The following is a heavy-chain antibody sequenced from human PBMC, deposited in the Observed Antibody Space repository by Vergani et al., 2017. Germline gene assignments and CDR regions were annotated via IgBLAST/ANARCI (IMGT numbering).Heavy chain of an antibody. CDR3: TTDGTFYGDPNYYYYYGMDV. Sequence: EVQLVESGGGLVKPGGSLRLSCAASGFTFSNAWMSWVRQAPGKGLEWVGRIKSKTDGGTTDYAAPVKGRFTISRDDSQNTLNLQMNSLKTEDTAVYYXTTDGTFYGDPNYYYYYGMDVWGQGTTVTVSS. D-gene: IGHD4-17*01. CDR1: GFTFSNAW. CDR2: IKSKTDGGTT. V-gene: IGHV3-15*01. J-gene: IGHJ6*02.